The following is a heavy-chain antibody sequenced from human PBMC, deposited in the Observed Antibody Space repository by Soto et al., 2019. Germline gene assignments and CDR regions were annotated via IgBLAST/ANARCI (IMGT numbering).Heavy chain of an antibody. D-gene: IGHD6-19*01. Sequence: PSETLSLTCSLSGGAIGGYYWSWIRQPPGKALEWIGYVSYSGSTDYHPSLKRRVSLSIDTSKNQFSLTMISVTAAATALYYCARHGSDSGLFFFDPWGQGALVTVSS. J-gene: IGHJ5*02. V-gene: IGHV4-59*08. CDR1: GGAIGGYY. CDR3: ARHGSDSGLFFFDP. CDR2: VSYSGST.